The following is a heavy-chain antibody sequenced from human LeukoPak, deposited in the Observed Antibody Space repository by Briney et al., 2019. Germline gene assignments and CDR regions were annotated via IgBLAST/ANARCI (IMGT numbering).Heavy chain of an antibody. CDR3: ARDTDYYDSSGQFDY. D-gene: IGHD3-22*01. J-gene: IGHJ4*02. CDR1: GGSISSYS. Sequence: PSETLSLTCTVSGGSISSYSWTWIRQPAGKGLEWIGRIHTSGNTNYNPSLKSRVTMSLDTSKNQFSLKLSSVTAADTAIYYCARDTDYYDSSGQFDYWGQGTLVTVSS. V-gene: IGHV4-4*07. CDR2: IHTSGNT.